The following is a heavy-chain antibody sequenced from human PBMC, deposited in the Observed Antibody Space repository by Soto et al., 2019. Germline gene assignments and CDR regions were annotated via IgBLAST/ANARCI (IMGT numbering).Heavy chain of an antibody. D-gene: IGHD3-22*01. CDR1: GYIFTSYG. J-gene: IGHJ4*02. CDR2: IIPILGIA. Sequence: SVKVSCKASGYIFTSYGISWVRQAPGQGLEWMGRIIPILGIANYAQKFQGRVTITADKSTSTAYMELSSLRSEDTAVYYCARSDSSGLAPFDYWGQGTLVTVSS. CDR3: ARSDSSGLAPFDY. V-gene: IGHV1-69*04.